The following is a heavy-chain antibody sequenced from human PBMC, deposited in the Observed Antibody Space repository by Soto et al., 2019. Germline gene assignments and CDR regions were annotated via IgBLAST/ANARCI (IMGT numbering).Heavy chain of an antibody. CDR3: ARDHREPMVRGVMYYYYMDV. CDR2: IYYSGST. Sequence: SETLSLTCTVSGGSISSYYWSWIRQPPWKGLEWIGYIYYSGSTNYNPSLKSRVTISVDTSKNQFSLKLSSVTAADTAVYYCARDHREPMVRGVMYYYYMDVWGKGTTVTVSS. J-gene: IGHJ6*03. D-gene: IGHD3-10*01. CDR1: GGSISSYY. V-gene: IGHV4-59*01.